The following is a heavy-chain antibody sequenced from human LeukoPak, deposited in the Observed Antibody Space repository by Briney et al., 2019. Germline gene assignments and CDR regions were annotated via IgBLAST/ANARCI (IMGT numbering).Heavy chain of an antibody. CDR3: ARVGHYYDSSGYYYLAN. D-gene: IGHD3-22*01. J-gene: IGHJ4*02. V-gene: IGHV4-59*08. Sequence: SETLSLTCIVSGGSINNHYWTWIRQTPGKGLEWIGDIHYTGTTKYNPSLKSRVTISIDTPKNQFSLELSSVTATDTAVYYCARVGHYYDSSGYYYLANWGQGTLVTVSS. CDR1: GGSINNHY. CDR2: IHYTGTT.